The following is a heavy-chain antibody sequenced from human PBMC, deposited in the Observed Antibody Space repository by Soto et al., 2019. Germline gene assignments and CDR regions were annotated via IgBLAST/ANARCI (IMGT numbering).Heavy chain of an antibody. Sequence: ASVKVSCKAAGYTFTSNDINWVRQATGQGLEWLGWMNPNSGNTGYAQKFQGRVTMTRNTSISTAYMELTSLRAEDTAVYYCAKALYYDILTGHGYGMDVWGQGATVTVSS. CDR3: AKALYYDILTGHGYGMDV. CDR1: GYTFTSND. CDR2: MNPNSGNT. J-gene: IGHJ6*02. V-gene: IGHV1-8*01. D-gene: IGHD3-9*01.